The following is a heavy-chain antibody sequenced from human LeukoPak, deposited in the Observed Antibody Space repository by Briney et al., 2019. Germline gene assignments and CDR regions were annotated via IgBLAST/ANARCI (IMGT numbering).Heavy chain of an antibody. D-gene: IGHD4-17*01. J-gene: IGHJ4*02. CDR1: GYTLTELS. CDR3: ATLSGDYHSWGGY. V-gene: IGHV1-24*01. CDR2: FDPEDGET. Sequence: GASVTVSCKVSGYTLTELSMHWVRQAPGKGLERMGGFDPEDGETIYAQKFQGRVTMTEDTSTDTAYMELSSLRSEDTAVYYCATLSGDYHSWGGYWGQGTLVTVSS.